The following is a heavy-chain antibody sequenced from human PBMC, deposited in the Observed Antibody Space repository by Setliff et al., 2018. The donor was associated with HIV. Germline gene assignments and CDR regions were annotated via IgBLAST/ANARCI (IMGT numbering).Heavy chain of an antibody. CDR3: AKHGFERKSPYNWFDS. J-gene: IGHJ5*01. V-gene: IGHV5-51*01. Sequence: GESLKISCKASGYKFYTYWIGWVRQMPGKGLEWMGIIYPGDSDTRYSRSVQGHVTFSVDTSISTAYLCWRSLRASDTAIYFCAKHGFERKSPYNWFDSWGQGTLVTVSS. CDR1: GYKFYTYW. CDR2: IYPGDSDT. D-gene: IGHD3-16*01.